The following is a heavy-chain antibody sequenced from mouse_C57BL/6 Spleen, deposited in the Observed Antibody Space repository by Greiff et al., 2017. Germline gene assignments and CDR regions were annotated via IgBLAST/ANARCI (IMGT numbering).Heavy chain of an antibody. CDR1: GYAFSSSW. V-gene: IGHV1-82*01. J-gene: IGHJ4*01. Sequence: QVQLQQSGPELVKPGASVKISCKASGYAFSSSWMNWVKQRPGKGLEWIGRIYPGDGDTNYNGKFKGKATLTADKSSSTAYMQLSSLTSEDSAVYFCAAEGLLWPRGGYYAMDDWGQGTSVTVSS. CDR3: AAEGLLWPRGGYYAMDD. CDR2: IYPGDGDT. D-gene: IGHD2-1*01.